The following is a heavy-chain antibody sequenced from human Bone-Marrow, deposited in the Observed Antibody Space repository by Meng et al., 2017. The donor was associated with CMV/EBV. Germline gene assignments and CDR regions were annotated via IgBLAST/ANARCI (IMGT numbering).Heavy chain of an antibody. J-gene: IGHJ5*02. CDR2: IKEDGSEK. V-gene: IGHV3-7*01. CDR3: ARGPPSFLRFFDWLDFSWFDP. Sequence: GESLKISCAASGFLFSSYWMSWVRQTPGKGLEWVANIKEDGSEKHYLDSVKGRFTISRAPAKNSLYLQMKTLRAEDTAVYFCARGPPSFLRFFDWLDFSWFDPWGQGTLVTGSS. CDR1: GFLFSSYW. D-gene: IGHD3-3*01.